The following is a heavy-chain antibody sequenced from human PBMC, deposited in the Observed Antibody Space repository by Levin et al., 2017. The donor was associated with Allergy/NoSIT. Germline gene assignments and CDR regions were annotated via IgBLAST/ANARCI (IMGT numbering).Heavy chain of an antibody. D-gene: IGHD3-10*01. J-gene: IGHJ4*02. V-gene: IGHV3-30-3*01. CDR3: ARAVSGSYFDY. CDR2: TSYDGSNK. Sequence: GGSLRLSCSASGFSFSDYPMTWVRQGQGKGLEWVASTSYDGSNKNYADSVKVRFTISRDNSKDTLYLQMSSLRSDDTGVYYCARAVSGSYFDYWGQGTLVTVSS. CDR1: GFSFSDYP.